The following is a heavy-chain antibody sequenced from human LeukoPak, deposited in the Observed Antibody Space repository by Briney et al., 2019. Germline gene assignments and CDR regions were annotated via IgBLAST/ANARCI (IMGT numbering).Heavy chain of an antibody. V-gene: IGHV1-69*04. CDR2: IIPIFGIA. Sequence: GASVKVSCKASGGTFSSYAISWVRQAPGQGLEWMGRIIPIFGIANYAQKFQGRVTITADKSTTTAYMELSSLRSEDTAVYYCARDDLGALGAARWFDPWGQGTLVTVSS. CDR1: GGTFSSYA. D-gene: IGHD3-10*01. J-gene: IGHJ5*02. CDR3: ARDDLGALGAARWFDP.